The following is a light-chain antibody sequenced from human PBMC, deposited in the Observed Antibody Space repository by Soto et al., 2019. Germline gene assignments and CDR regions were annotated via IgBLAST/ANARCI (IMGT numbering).Light chain of an antibody. V-gene: IGKV1-39*01. CDR2: AAS. Sequence: DIQMTQSPSSLSASVGDRVTISCRASQSISNYLNWYQQKPGKAPKLLIFAASSLQSGVPSRFSGGGSGTDITFTIRSLQPEDFATYYCQQSHSIPWTFGQGTTVEIK. CDR3: QQSHSIPWT. J-gene: IGKJ1*01. CDR1: QSISNY.